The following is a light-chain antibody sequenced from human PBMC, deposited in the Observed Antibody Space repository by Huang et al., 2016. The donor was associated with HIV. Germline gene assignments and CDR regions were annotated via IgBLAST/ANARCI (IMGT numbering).Light chain of an antibody. CDR1: QGLVHSDRNTY. V-gene: IGKV2-24*01. CDR2: KIS. J-gene: IGKJ1*01. Sequence: IVMTQSPLSSPVTLGQPASISCRSSQGLVHSDRNTYLSWLQQRPGQPPRLLIYKISSRCSGVPDRFSGSGAGTDFTLKISRVEAEDVGVYYCMQATQFPWTFGQGTKVEIK. CDR3: MQATQFPWT.